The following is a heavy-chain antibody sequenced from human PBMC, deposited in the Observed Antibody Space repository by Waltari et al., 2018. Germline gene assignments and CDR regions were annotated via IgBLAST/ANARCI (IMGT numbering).Heavy chain of an antibody. CDR2: INHSGST. CDR1: GGSFSGYY. D-gene: IGHD6-6*01. J-gene: IGHJ4*02. V-gene: IGHV4-34*01. Sequence: QVQLQQWGAGLLKPSETLSLTCAVYGGSFSGYYWSWIRQPPGKGLEWIGEINHSGSTNDNPYLKSRGTISVDTSKNQFSLKLSSVTAADTAVYYCARKYSMYYFDYWGQGTLVTVSS. CDR3: ARKYSMYYFDY.